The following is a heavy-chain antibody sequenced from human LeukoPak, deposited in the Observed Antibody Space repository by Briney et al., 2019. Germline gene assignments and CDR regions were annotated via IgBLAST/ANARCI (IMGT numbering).Heavy chain of an antibody. D-gene: IGHD6-13*01. CDR2: IYYSGST. Sequence: SQTLSLTCTVSGGSISSGDYYWSWIRQPPGKDLEWIGYIYYSGSTYYNPSLKSRVTISVDTSKSQFSLKLSSVTAADTAVYYCARDSSSWYSYGMDVWGKGTTVTVSS. CDR1: GGSISSGDYY. V-gene: IGHV4-30-4*01. CDR3: ARDSSSWYSYGMDV. J-gene: IGHJ6*04.